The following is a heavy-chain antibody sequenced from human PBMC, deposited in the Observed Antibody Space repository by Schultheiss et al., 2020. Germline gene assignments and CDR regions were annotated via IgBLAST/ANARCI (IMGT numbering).Heavy chain of an antibody. J-gene: IGHJ4*02. Sequence: AAVKVSCKASGYTFTGYYMHWVRQAPGQGLEWMGWINPNSGGTNYAQKFQGRVTMTRDTSISTAYMELSRLRSDDTAVYYCARSRLDYGDYVDYWGQGTLVTVAS. CDR3: ARSRLDYGDYVDY. CDR2: INPNSGGT. CDR1: GYTFTGYY. D-gene: IGHD4-17*01. V-gene: IGHV1-2*02.